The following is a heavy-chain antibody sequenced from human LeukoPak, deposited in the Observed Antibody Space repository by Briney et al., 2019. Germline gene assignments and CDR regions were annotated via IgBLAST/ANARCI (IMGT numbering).Heavy chain of an antibody. CDR3: ASTIAVAGKTGDDY. CDR1: GGSLSGYY. CDR2: INHSGST. Sequence: SETLSLTCAVYGGSLSGYYWSWIRQPPGKGLEWMGEINHSGSTNYNPSLKSTVTISIDTSKNPFSLKMSCVTAADTAVYYCASTIAVAGKTGDDYWGQGTLVTVSS. V-gene: IGHV4-34*01. J-gene: IGHJ4*02. D-gene: IGHD6-19*01.